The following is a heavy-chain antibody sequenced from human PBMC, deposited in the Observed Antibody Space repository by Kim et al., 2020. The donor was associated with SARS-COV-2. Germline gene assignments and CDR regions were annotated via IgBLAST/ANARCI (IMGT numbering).Heavy chain of an antibody. CDR1: GFTFSSYA. CDR3: AKDLLWFGELQLPPYSGSYSSPFDY. Sequence: GGSLRLSCAASGFTFSSYAMSWVRQAPGKGLEWVSAISGSGGSTYYADSVKGRFTISRDNSKNTLYLQMNSLRAEDTAVYYCAKDLLWFGELQLPPYSGSYSSPFDYWGQGTLVTVSS. D-gene: IGHD3-10*01. V-gene: IGHV3-23*01. J-gene: IGHJ4*02. CDR2: ISGSGGST.